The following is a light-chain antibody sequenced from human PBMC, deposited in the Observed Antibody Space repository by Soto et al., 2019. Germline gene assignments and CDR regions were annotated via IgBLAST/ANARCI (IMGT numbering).Light chain of an antibody. CDR3: QSYDTSLSGSKV. V-gene: IGLV1-40*01. J-gene: IGLJ2*01. CDR1: SSNIGAGYL. Sequence: QSVLTQPPSVSGAPGQRVTISCSGSSSNIGAGYLVHWYQQVPGTAPKLLIYDNTNRPSGVPDRFSGSKSGTSASLAITGLQAEDGADYFCQSYDTSLSGSKVFGGGTKVTVL. CDR2: DNT.